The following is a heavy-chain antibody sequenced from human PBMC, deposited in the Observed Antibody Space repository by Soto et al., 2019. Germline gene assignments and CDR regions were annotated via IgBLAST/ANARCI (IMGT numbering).Heavy chain of an antibody. CDR2: INPNSGGT. D-gene: IGHD3-3*01. Sequence: GASVKVSCKASGYTFTGYYMHWVRHAPGQGLEWMGWINPNSGGTNYAQKFQGWVTMTRDTSISTAYMELSRLRSDDTAVYYCARGPLTFTIFGVVTNYGMDVWGQGTTVTVSS. V-gene: IGHV1-2*04. CDR3: ARGPLTFTIFGVVTNYGMDV. J-gene: IGHJ6*02. CDR1: GYTFTGYY.